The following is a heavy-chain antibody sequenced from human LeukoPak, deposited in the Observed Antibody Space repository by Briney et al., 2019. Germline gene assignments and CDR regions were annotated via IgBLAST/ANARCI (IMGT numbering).Heavy chain of an antibody. CDR1: GGTFISYA. Sequence: ASVKVSCKASGGTFISYAISWVRQAPGQGLEWMGIINPSGGSTSYAQKFQGRVTMTRDTSTSTVYMELSSLRSEDTAVYYCARFPVHYYDSSGYAFDIWGQGTMVTVSS. J-gene: IGHJ3*02. CDR3: ARFPVHYYDSSGYAFDI. V-gene: IGHV1-46*01. D-gene: IGHD3-22*01. CDR2: INPSGGST.